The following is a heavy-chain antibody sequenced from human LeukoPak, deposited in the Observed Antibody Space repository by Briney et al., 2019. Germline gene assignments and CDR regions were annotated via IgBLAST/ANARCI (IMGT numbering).Heavy chain of an antibody. D-gene: IGHD3-10*01. CDR1: GFTFSSYAM. Sequence: GSLRLSCAASGFTFSSYAMSWVRQPPGKGLEWIGEIYHSGNTNYNPSLKSRVTILEDKSKNQFSLKLSSVTAADTAVYYCAREWRVMVRGVMNAWGQGTLVTVSS. CDR3: AREWRVMVRGVMNA. J-gene: IGHJ4*02. CDR2: IYHSGNT. V-gene: IGHV4-4*02.